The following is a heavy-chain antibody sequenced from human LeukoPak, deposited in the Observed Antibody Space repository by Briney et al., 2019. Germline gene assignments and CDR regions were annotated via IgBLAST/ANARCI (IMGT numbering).Heavy chain of an antibody. V-gene: IGHV4-59*01. CDR1: GGSIDSNS. CDR3: ARRSSSWKNWFDP. Sequence: SETLSLTCTVSGGSIDSNSWTWIRQPPGKGLEWIGYIYYSGATDYNPSLKSRVTMSVDMSKNQFSLKLSSVTAADTAVYYCARRSSSWKNWFDPWGQGTLVTVSS. D-gene: IGHD6-13*01. J-gene: IGHJ5*02. CDR2: IYYSGAT.